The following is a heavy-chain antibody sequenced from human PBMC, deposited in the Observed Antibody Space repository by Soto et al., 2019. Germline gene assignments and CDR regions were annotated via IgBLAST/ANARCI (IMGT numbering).Heavy chain of an antibody. CDR1: GFTFSRYS. J-gene: IGHJ4*02. CDR2: ISSASNDI. Sequence: GGSLRLSCTASGFTFSRYSMNWVRQAPGKGLEWVASISSASNDITYADSVKGRFIISRDNAKNSLFLQMNDLRPEDTALYYCTRVAYWGQGPMVTVCS. CDR3: TRVAY. V-gene: IGHV3-21*06.